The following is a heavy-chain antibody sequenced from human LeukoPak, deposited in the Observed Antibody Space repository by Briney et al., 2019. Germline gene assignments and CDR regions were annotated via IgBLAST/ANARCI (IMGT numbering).Heavy chain of an antibody. CDR1: GGSISSGGYY. D-gene: IGHD1-7*01. CDR2: IYTSGST. V-gene: IGHV4-61*02. CDR3: ARSPYNWNYANYYFDY. Sequence: SETLSLTCTVSGGSISSGGYYWSWIRQPAGKGLEWIGRIYTSGSTNYNPSLKSRVTISVDTSKNRFSLKLSSVTAADTAVYYCARSPYNWNYANYYFDYWGQGTLVTVSS. J-gene: IGHJ4*02.